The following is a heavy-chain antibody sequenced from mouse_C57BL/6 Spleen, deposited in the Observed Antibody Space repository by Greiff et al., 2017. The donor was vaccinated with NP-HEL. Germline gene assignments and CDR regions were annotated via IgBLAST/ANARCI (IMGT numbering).Heavy chain of an antibody. V-gene: IGHV5-12*01. J-gene: IGHJ4*01. CDR2: ISNGGGST. Sequence: EVQLVESGGGLVQPGGSLKLSCAASGFTFSDYYMYWVRQTPEKRLEWVAYISNGGGSTYYPDTVKGRFTISRDNAKNTLYLQMSRLKSEDTAMYYCASYYYDAMDYWGQRTSVTVSS. D-gene: IGHD1-1*01. CDR3: ASYYYDAMDY. CDR1: GFTFSDYY.